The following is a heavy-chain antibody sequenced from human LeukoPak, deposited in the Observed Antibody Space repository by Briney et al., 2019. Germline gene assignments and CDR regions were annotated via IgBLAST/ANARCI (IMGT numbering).Heavy chain of an antibody. Sequence: GGSLRLSCAASGFTFSSYSMNWVRQAPGKGLEWVSSISSSSSYIYYADSVKGRFTISRDNAKNSLYLQMNSLRAEDTAVYYCARAGAQLPSPLSVWGKGTTVTVSS. D-gene: IGHD2-2*01. V-gene: IGHV3-21*01. CDR2: ISSSSSYI. CDR3: ARAGAQLPSPLSV. CDR1: GFTFSSYS. J-gene: IGHJ6*04.